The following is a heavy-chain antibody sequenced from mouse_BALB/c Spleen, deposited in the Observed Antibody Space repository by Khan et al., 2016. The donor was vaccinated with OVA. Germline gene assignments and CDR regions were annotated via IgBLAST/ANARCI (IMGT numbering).Heavy chain of an antibody. V-gene: IGHV1-22*01. D-gene: IGHD1-2*01. CDR2: INPDNGGI. J-gene: IGHJ2*01. CDR1: GYRFTEYT. CDR3: ARRPYGYAFDY. Sequence: EVQLQQSGPELVKPGASVKISCKTSGYRFTEYTMHWVKQSHGQSLEWIGSINPDNGGISYNQRFKDKATLTVDKSSSTAHMELRSLTSEDSAVYYCARRPYGYAFDYGGQGAILTVSS.